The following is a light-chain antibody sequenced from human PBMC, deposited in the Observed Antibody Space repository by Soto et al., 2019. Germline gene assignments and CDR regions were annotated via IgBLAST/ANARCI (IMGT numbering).Light chain of an antibody. CDR3: QQSFSTPYT. CDR1: QSISTY. V-gene: IGKV1-39*01. Sequence: DIQMTQSPSSPSASVGVRVIITCRASQSISTYLNWYQQKPGKAPKLLIYAASSLQSGVPSRFSGSGSGTDFTLTISSLQPEDFATYYCQQSFSTPYTFGQGTKLEIK. J-gene: IGKJ2*01. CDR2: AAS.